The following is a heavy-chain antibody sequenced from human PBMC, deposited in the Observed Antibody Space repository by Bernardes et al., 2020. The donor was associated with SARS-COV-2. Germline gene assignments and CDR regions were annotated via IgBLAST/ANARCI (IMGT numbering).Heavy chain of an antibody. CDR2: MSKDGTKY. J-gene: IGHJ6*02. CDR1: GFHLNNYD. CDR3: ARDADSGLGSLTTLSNDVYGMDV. D-gene: IGHD3-10*01. V-gene: IGHV3-30*03. Sequence: GGSLRLSCAASGFHLNNYDMHWVRQAPGKGLEWVAVMSKDGTKYDYGDSVRGRFTIFRDNSKNTLYLRMDSLIGDDTAVYFCARDADSGLGSLTTLSNDVYGMDVWGRGTTVTV.